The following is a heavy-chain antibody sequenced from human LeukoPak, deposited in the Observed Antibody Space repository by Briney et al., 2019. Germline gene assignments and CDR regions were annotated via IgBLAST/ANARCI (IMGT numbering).Heavy chain of an antibody. Sequence: ASVKVSCKASGGTFSSYAISWVRQAPGQGLEWMGGIIPIFGTANYAQKFQGRVTITADKSTSTAYMELSSLRSEDTAVYYCARVRPNPYYFDYWGQGTLVTVSS. J-gene: IGHJ4*02. CDR3: ARVRPNPYYFDY. V-gene: IGHV1-69*06. CDR2: IIPIFGTA. CDR1: GGTFSSYA.